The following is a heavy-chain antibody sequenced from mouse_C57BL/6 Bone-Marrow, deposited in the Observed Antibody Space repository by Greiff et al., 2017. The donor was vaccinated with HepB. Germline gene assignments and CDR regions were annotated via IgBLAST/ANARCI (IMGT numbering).Heavy chain of an antibody. D-gene: IGHD1-1*01. J-gene: IGHJ2*01. CDR3: ARDTYGSSFYYFDY. CDR1: GYSITSGYY. Sequence: VQLQQSGPGLVKPSQSLSLTCSVTGYSITSGYYWNWIRQFPGNKLEWMGYISYDGSNNYNPSLKNRISITRDTSKNQFFLKLNSVTTEDTATYYCARDTYGSSFYYFDYWGQGTTLTVSS. CDR2: ISYDGSN. V-gene: IGHV3-6*01.